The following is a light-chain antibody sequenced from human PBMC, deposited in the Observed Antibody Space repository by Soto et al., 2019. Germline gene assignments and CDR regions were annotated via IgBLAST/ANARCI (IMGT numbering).Light chain of an antibody. J-gene: IGLJ2*01. CDR2: EGT. Sequence: QSALTQPAFVSGSPGQSITISCTGTSSDVGSYNLVSWYQQHPGKAPKLMIYEGTNRPSGVSNRFSGSKSGNTASLTISGLQAEDEAHYYCSTYAGRVVFGGGTKLTVL. CDR3: STYAGRVV. CDR1: SSDVGSYNL. V-gene: IGLV2-23*01.